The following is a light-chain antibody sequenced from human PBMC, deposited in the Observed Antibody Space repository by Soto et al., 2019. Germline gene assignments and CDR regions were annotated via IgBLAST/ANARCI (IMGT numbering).Light chain of an antibody. CDR3: QQYGSSIT. V-gene: IGKV3-20*01. CDR2: GPS. J-gene: IGKJ5*01. CDR1: QSVSSSY. Sequence: EIVLTQSPGTLSLSPGERATLSCRASQSVSSSYLAWYQQKPGQAPRLLMYGPSSRATGIPDRFSGSVSETYFTLTISRLEPEDFAVYYCQQYGSSITFGQGTQLEIK.